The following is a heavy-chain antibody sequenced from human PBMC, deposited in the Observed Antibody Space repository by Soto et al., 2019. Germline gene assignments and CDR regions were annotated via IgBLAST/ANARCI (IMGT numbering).Heavy chain of an antibody. D-gene: IGHD6-19*01. J-gene: IGHJ3*01. Sequence: GGSLRLSCAASGFTFGGYGMHWVRQAPGKGLEWVAVISYDGSNKYYADSVKGRFTISRDNSKNTLYLQMNSLRTEDTAVYYCAKVQQWLAESDAFDVWGQGTVVTVSS. CDR3: AKVQQWLAESDAFDV. CDR1: GFTFGGYG. CDR2: ISYDGSNK. V-gene: IGHV3-30*18.